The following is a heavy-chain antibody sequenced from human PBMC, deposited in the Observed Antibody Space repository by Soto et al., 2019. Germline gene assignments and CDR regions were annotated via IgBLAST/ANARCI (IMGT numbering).Heavy chain of an antibody. J-gene: IGHJ4*02. D-gene: IGHD2-2*01. CDR1: GFTFSNYP. V-gene: IGHV3-23*01. CDR2: ICSRVG. CDR3: ARDRCSSSACSGGGRRAELDY. Sequence: EVQLLESGGGLVQPGGSLRISCAASGFTFSNYPMSWVRQAPGKGLEWLSSICSRVGYYADSVKGRFTISRDNSENMLYLQMNHMKAGDSAVYYCARDRCSSSACSGGGRRAELDYWGLGTLVTVSS.